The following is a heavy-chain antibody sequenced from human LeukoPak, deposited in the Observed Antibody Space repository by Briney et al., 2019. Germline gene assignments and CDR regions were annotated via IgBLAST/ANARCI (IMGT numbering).Heavy chain of an antibody. Sequence: PGGSLRLSCAASGXTFGSHWVHWVRQAPGKGLVWVTRISSDGSSTSYADPVKGRFTISRDNAKNTLYLQMSSLRAEDTAVYYCARISLSGWANDNWGQGTLVTVSS. V-gene: IGHV3-74*01. D-gene: IGHD6-19*01. CDR3: ARISLSGWANDN. J-gene: IGHJ4*02. CDR2: ISSDGSST. CDR1: GXTFGSHW.